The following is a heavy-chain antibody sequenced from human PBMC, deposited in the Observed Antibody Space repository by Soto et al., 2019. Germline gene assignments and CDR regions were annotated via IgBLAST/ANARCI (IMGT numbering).Heavy chain of an antibody. V-gene: IGHV1-8*01. Sequence: ASVKVSCKASGYTFTSYDINWVRQATGQGLEWMGWMNPNSGNTGYAQKFRGRVTMTRNTSISTAYMELSSLRSEDTAVYYCARRYDFWSGYYPYYYMDVWGKGTTVTVS. D-gene: IGHD3-3*01. CDR1: GYTFTSYD. J-gene: IGHJ6*03. CDR2: MNPNSGNT. CDR3: ARRYDFWSGYYPYYYMDV.